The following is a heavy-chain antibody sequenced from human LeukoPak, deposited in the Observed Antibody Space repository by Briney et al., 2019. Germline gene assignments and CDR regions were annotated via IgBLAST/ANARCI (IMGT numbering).Heavy chain of an antibody. CDR2: ISGSGGST. CDR3: VKDQGSGHGSYTWGSFDY. CDR1: GFTFSNYA. D-gene: IGHD3-10*01. V-gene: IGHV3-23*01. Sequence: PGGSLRLSCAASGFTFSNYAMSWVRQAPGKGLEWVSGISGSGGSTVYADSVQGRFTISRDNSKNTLYLQMNSLRAEDTAVYCCVKDQGSGHGSYTWGSFDYWGLETRVTVSS. J-gene: IGHJ4*01.